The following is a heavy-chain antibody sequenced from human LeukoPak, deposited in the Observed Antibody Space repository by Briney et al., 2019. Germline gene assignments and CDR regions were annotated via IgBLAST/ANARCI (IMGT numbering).Heavy chain of an antibody. CDR3: ARYLRLGDSSGYYYSAAFDI. CDR2: IYTSGST. Sequence: PSQTLSLTCSVSGGSISSGSYYWSWIRQPAGKGLEWIGRIYTSGSTNYNPSLKSRVTISVDTSKNQFSLKLSSVTAADTAVYYCARYLRLGDSSGYYYSAAFDIWGQGTMVTVSS. V-gene: IGHV4-61*02. J-gene: IGHJ3*02. CDR1: GGSISSGSYY. D-gene: IGHD3-22*01.